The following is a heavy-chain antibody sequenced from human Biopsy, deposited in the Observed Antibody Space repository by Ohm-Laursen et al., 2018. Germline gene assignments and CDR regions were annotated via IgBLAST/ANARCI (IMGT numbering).Heavy chain of an antibody. CDR3: ARDDAVTVIRGLYY. D-gene: IGHD2-21*02. CDR1: GGSISSHY. V-gene: IGHV4-59*11. Sequence: VTLSLTCTVSGGSISSHYWIWLRQPPGKGLEWIGYIYYSGTTDYSPSLKSRVTISIDKSKNQFFLKLSSVTAEDTSVYYWARDDAVTVIRGLYYWGQGALVTVSS. J-gene: IGHJ4*02. CDR2: IYYSGTT.